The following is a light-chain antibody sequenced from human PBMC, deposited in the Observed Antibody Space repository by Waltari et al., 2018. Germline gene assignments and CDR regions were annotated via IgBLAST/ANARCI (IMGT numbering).Light chain of an antibody. CDR3: VLYMGSGISV. Sequence: QTVVTQEPSFSVSPGGTVTLTCGLSSGSVSTSYYPSWYQQTPGHAPPSLIYSTNPRSSGVPDRFSVSILGNKAALTITWAQADDESDYYCVLYMGSGISVFGGGTKLTVL. J-gene: IGLJ2*01. CDR2: STN. CDR1: SGSVSTSYY. V-gene: IGLV8-61*01.